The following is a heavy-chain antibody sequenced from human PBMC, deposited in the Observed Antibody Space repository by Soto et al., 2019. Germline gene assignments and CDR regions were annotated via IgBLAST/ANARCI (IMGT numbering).Heavy chain of an antibody. CDR3: VKDTYNDSQGGSAFDL. CDR1: GFNFDDHA. CDR2: VSWSSATL. D-gene: IGHD3-16*01. J-gene: IGHJ3*01. V-gene: IGHV3-9*01. Sequence: EVQLVESGGGLVQPGRSLRLSCTASGFNFDDHAMHWVRQAPGKGLEWVSGVSWSSATLSYADSVKGRFTISRDNAKNSLYLQMHSLRLEDTALYYCVKDTYNDSQGGSAFDLWGQGTTVTVSS.